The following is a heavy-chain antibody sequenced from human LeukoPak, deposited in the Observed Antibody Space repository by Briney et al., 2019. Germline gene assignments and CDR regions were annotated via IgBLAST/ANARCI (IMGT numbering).Heavy chain of an antibody. CDR1: GFTVSSSY. J-gene: IGHJ3*02. Sequence: PGGSLRLSCAASGFTVSSSYMSWVSQAPGKGLEWVSVLYSGGSTYYADSVKGRFTISRDNSKNTLYLQMNSLRAEDTAVYYCARSHRGSNSLSFDIWGQGTKVTVSS. D-gene: IGHD1-26*01. CDR2: LYSGGST. CDR3: ARSHRGSNSLSFDI. V-gene: IGHV3-53*01.